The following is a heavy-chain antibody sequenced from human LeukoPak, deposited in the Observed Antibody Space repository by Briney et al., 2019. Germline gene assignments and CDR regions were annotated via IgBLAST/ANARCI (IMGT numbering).Heavy chain of an antibody. CDR1: GFTLSRHS. Sequence: GGSLSLSCVASGFTLSRHSMNWVRQAPGKGLEWVSYMTSSSSTIYYADSVKGRFTISRDNAKNSLYLEMNNLRAEDTAVYYCARDPFGDPDTFDLWGHGTMVTVPS. V-gene: IGHV3-48*01. J-gene: IGHJ3*01. CDR3: ARDPFGDPDTFDL. D-gene: IGHD2-21*02. CDR2: MTSSSSTI.